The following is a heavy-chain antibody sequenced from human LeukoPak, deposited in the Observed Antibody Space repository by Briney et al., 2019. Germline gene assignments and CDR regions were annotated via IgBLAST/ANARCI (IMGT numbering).Heavy chain of an antibody. CDR2: IYTSGST. CDR1: GGSISSSTFY. J-gene: IGHJ6*03. Sequence: SETLSLTCTVSGGSISSSTFYWGWIRQPPGKGLERIGRIYTSGSTNYNPSLKSRVTMSVDTSKNQFSLKLSSVTAADTAVYYCARHGRYYYGSGTVSMDVWGKGTTVTISS. V-gene: IGHV4-61*05. D-gene: IGHD3-10*01. CDR3: ARHGRYYYGSGTVSMDV.